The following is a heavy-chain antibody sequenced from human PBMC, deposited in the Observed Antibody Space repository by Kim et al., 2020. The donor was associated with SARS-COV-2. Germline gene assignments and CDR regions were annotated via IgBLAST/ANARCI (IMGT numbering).Heavy chain of an antibody. CDR3: ARDSGTVTTFYYGMDV. D-gene: IGHD4-17*01. CDR1: GGSISSYY. CDR2: IYTSGST. Sequence: SETLSLTCTVSGGSISSYYWSWIRQPAGKGLEWIGRIYTSGSTNYNPSLKSRVTMSVDTSKNQFSLKLSSVTAADTAVYYCARDSGTVTTFYYGMDVWGQGTTVTVSS. J-gene: IGHJ6*02. V-gene: IGHV4-4*07.